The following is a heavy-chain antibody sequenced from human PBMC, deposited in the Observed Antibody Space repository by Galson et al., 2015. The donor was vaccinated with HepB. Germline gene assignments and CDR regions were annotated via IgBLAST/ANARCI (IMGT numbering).Heavy chain of an antibody. V-gene: IGHV3-30*18. J-gene: IGHJ6*03. CDR2: ISYDGSNK. D-gene: IGHD3-3*01. CDR3: AKDILERFNYYYYMDV. Sequence: SLRLSCAASEYTFSSYAMHWVRQAPGKGLEWVAVISYDGSNKYYADSVKGRFTISRDNSRNTLYLQMNSLRDEDTAVYYCAKDILERFNYYYYMDVWGKGTTVTVSS. CDR1: EYTFSSYA.